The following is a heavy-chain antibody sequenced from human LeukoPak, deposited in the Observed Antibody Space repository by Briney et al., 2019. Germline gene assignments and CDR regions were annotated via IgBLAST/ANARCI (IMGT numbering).Heavy chain of an antibody. CDR1: GYTFTTYG. CDR3: ARDLRENAGH. V-gene: IGHV1-18*01. D-gene: IGHD1-1*01. Sequence: ASVKVSCKASGYTFTTYGIVWVRQAPGQGLEWMGWISGYNGNTNYAQKLQGRVTMTTDTSTNTAYMELRSLRSDDTAMYYCARDLRENAGHWGQGTLVTVSS. J-gene: IGHJ4*02. CDR2: ISGYNGNT.